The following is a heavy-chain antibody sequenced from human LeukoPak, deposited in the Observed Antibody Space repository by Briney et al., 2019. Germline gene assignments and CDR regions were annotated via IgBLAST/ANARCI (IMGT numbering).Heavy chain of an antibody. D-gene: IGHD6-13*01. CDR1: GFTFSSYA. CDR3: AAESSSWYITRQWDTSNYFDY. CDR2: ISYDGSNK. J-gene: IGHJ4*02. V-gene: IGHV3-30-3*01. Sequence: PGGSLRLSCAASGFTFSSYAMHWVRQAPGKGLEWVAVISYDGSNKYYADSVKGRFTISRDNSKNTLYLQMNSLRAEDTAVYYCAAESSSWYITRQWDTSNYFDYWGQGTLVTVSS.